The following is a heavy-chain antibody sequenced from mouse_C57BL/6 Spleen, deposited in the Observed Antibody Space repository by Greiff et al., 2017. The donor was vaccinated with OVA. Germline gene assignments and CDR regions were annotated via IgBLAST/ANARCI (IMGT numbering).Heavy chain of an antibody. CDR1: GYTFTDYE. V-gene: IGHV1-15*01. CDR3: TRGTAQATWFAY. CDR2: IYPETGGT. D-gene: IGHD3-2*02. Sequence: VQLQESGAELVRPGASVTLSCKASGYTFTDYEMHWVKQTPVHGLEWIGAIYPETGGTAYNQKFKGKAILTADKSSSTAYMELRSLTSEDSAVYYCTRGTAQATWFAYWGQGTLVTVSA. J-gene: IGHJ3*01.